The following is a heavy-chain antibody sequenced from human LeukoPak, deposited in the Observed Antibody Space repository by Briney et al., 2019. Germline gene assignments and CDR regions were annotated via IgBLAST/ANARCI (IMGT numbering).Heavy chain of an antibody. D-gene: IGHD3-22*01. CDR3: ARDLPATYYYDSIDYLSAFQD. CDR2: INPSGGRT. Sequence: ASVKVSCKASGYTFTSYYMHRVRQAPGQGLEWMGIINPSGGRTSYAQKFQGRVTMTRDTSTSTVYMELSSLRPEDTAVYYCARDLPATYYYDSIDYLSAFQDWGQGTLATVSS. J-gene: IGHJ1*01. CDR1: GYTFTSYY. V-gene: IGHV1-46*01.